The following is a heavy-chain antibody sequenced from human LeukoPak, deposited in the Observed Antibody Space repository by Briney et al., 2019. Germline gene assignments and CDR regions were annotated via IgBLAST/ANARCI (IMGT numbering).Heavy chain of an antibody. CDR1: GGTFSSYG. J-gene: IGHJ5*02. D-gene: IGHD1-7*01. CDR3: VLEGNWNYIARLGITGFDP. Sequence: SVKVSCKASGGTFSSYGISWVRQAPGQGLEWMGRIIPIFGTANYAQKFQGRVTITTDGSTSTAYMELSSLRSEDTAVYYCVLEGNWNYIARLGITGFDPWGQGTLVTVSS. CDR2: IIPIFGTA. V-gene: IGHV1-69*05.